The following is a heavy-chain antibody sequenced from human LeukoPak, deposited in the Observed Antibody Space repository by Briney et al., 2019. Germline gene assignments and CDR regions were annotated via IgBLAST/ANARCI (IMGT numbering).Heavy chain of an antibody. CDR2: IRNKANGYTT. Sequence: PGGSLRLSCAASGFTFSDHYMDWVRQAPGKGLEWVARIRNKANGYTTEYAVSVKGRFTVSRDDSKNSLYLQMDSLKTEDTAMYYCARAIYSGSFLSPFDVWGQGTMVTVSS. D-gene: IGHD1-26*01. CDR1: GFTFSDHY. J-gene: IGHJ3*01. CDR3: ARAIYSGSFLSPFDV. V-gene: IGHV3-72*01.